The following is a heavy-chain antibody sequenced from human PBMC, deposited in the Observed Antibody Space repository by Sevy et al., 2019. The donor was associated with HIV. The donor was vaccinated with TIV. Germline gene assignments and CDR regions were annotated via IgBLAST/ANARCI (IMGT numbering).Heavy chain of an antibody. CDR1: GGSISSGGYY. Sequence: SETLSLTCTVSGGSISSGGYYWSWIRQHPGKGLEWIGYIYYSGSTYYNPSLKSRVTISVDTSKNQFSLKLSSVTAAETAVYYCARDVRREVVPAAIYYYYYGMDVWGQGTTVTVSS. D-gene: IGHD2-2*01. J-gene: IGHJ6*02. CDR3: ARDVRREVVPAAIYYYYYGMDV. V-gene: IGHV4-31*03. CDR2: IYYSGST.